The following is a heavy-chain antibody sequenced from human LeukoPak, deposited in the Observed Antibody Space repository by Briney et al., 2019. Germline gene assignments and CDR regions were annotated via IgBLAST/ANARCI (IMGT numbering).Heavy chain of an antibody. CDR3: ARRGQHLDPAGMDV. J-gene: IGHJ6*02. CDR1: GYSFTSYW. D-gene: IGHD6-13*01. V-gene: IGHV5-10-1*01. CDR2: IDPSDSYT. Sequence: GESLQISCKGSGYSFTSYWIGWVRQMPGKGLEWMGKIDPSDSYTNYSPSFQGHVTISADKSISTAYLQWSSLKASDTAMYFCARRGQHLDPAGMDVWGQGTTVTVSS.